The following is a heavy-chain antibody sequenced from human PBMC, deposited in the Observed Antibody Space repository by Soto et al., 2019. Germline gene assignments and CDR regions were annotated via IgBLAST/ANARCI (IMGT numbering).Heavy chain of an antibody. CDR3: ARDKRDLRFLEWSYYFDY. V-gene: IGHV3-30-3*01. D-gene: IGHD3-3*01. CDR2: ISYYVSNK. J-gene: IGHJ4*02. Sequence: GASLRHSCAASGCTFSSYAMHRVHQGPGNGLAWVAVISYYVSNKYYADSVKGRFTISRDNSKNTLYLQLNSLRAEDTAVYYCARDKRDLRFLEWSYYFDYWGQGT. CDR1: GCTFSSYA.